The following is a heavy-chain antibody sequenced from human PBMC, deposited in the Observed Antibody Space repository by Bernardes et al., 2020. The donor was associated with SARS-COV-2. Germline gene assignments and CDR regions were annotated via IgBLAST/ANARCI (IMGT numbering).Heavy chain of an antibody. CDR3: VREGIHNWFDP. CDR1: GFMFSSYE. Sequence: GGSLRLSCAVSGFMFSSYEMNWVRQAPGKGLEWVSYISNRATDIYYADSVKGRFTISRDNAKNSLYLQMNSLRAEDTATYYCVREGIHNWFDPWGQGTLVTVSS. CDR2: ISNRATDI. J-gene: IGHJ5*02. V-gene: IGHV3-48*03.